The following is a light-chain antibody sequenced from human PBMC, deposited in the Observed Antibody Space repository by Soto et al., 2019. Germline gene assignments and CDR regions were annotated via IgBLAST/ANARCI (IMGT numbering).Light chain of an antibody. Sequence: EIVLTQSPGTLSLSPGERATLSCRASQSVSTNYLAWYQQKPGQSPRLLIYGATSRATGIPDRFSGSGSGTDFTLTITRLEPEDFALYYCQQYAGSPITFGQGTRLEIK. CDR3: QQYAGSPIT. V-gene: IGKV3-20*01. J-gene: IGKJ5*01. CDR1: QSVSTNY. CDR2: GAT.